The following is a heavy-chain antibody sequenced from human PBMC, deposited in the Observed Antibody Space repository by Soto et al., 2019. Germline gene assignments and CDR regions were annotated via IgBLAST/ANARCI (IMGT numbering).Heavy chain of an antibody. J-gene: IGHJ6*02. CDR3: ARGGYCSGGSCYSPPYYYYGMDV. CDR2: ISYDGSNK. D-gene: IGHD2-15*01. CDR1: GFTFSSYA. V-gene: IGHV3-30-3*01. Sequence: QVQLVESGGGVVQPGRSLRLSCAASGFTFSSYAMHWVRQAPGKGLEWVAVISYDGSNKYYADSVKGRFTISRDNSKNTLYLQMTSLSAEDTAVYYCARGGYCSGGSCYSPPYYYYGMDVWGQGTTVTVSS.